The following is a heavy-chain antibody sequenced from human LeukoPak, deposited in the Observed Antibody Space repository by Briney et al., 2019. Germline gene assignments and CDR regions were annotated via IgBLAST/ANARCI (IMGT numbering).Heavy chain of an antibody. V-gene: IGHV3-30*03. CDR3: GTTRTGSTDFDH. CDR1: RFTFSTYG. CDR2: ISSDGSEK. J-gene: IGHJ4*02. Sequence: PGGSLRLSCAASRFTFSTYGMHWVRQAPGKGLEWVGVISSDGSEKFYADSVKGRFTLSRDNSKNTLYLQMSRLGGEDTGVYYCGTTRTGSTDFDHWGQGTLVTVSS. D-gene: IGHD1-7*01.